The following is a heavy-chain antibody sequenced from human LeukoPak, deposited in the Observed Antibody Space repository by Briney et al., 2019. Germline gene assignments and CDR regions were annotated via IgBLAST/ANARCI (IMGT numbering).Heavy chain of an antibody. J-gene: IGHJ4*02. CDR3: ARDQYYYDSSGYLFDY. D-gene: IGHD3-22*01. CDR2: IYHSGSS. V-gene: IGHV4-39*07. Sequence: SETLSLTCAVSGVSISGSGHYWGWIRQPPGKGLEWIGNIYHSGSSNYNPSLKSRVTMSVDTSKNQFSLKLSSVTAADTAVYYCARDQYYYDSSGYLFDYWGQGTLVTVSS. CDR1: GVSISGSGHY.